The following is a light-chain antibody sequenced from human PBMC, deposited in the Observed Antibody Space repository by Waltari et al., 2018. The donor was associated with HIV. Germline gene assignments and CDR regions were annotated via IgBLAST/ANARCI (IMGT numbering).Light chain of an antibody. CDR3: AAWDDSLNGPGVV. V-gene: IGLV1-44*01. Sequence: QSVLTQPPSASGTPGQRVTISCSGSSPNIGSNTVNWYQQLPGTAPKLLIYRNNRRPSGVPDRFSCSKSGTSASLAISGLQSEDEADYYCAAWDDSLNGPGVVFGGGTKLTVL. J-gene: IGLJ2*01. CDR2: RNN. CDR1: SPNIGSNT.